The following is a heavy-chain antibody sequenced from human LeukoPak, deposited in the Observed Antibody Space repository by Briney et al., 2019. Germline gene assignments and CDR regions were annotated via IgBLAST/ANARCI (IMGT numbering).Heavy chain of an antibody. D-gene: IGHD5-24*01. CDR2: VYYSGNT. Sequence: SETLSLTCSVSGYFINSGHRWGWIRQSPGKGLEWIGYVYYSGNTYYNPSLKSRVTMSVDTSKNHCARARRRRLQSDGGSFFEIWGQGTVVTVSS. V-gene: IGHV4-28*01. CDR1: GYFINSGHR. CDR3: I. J-gene: IGHJ3*02.